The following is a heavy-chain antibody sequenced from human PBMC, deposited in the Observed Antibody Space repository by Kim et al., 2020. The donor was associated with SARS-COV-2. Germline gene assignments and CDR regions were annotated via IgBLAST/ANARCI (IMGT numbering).Heavy chain of an antibody. J-gene: IGHJ5*02. Sequence: SETLSLTCTVSSVSISNYYWSWFRQPPGKGLEWVGYIYYSGSTKYNPSLKSRVTISMDPSQNQFSLKLTSVTAADTAVYYCARLRNSAGAVKWFDPWGQG. D-gene: IGHD1-7*01. CDR2: IYYSGST. CDR3: ARLRNSAGAVKWFDP. CDR1: SVSISNYY. V-gene: IGHV4-59*08.